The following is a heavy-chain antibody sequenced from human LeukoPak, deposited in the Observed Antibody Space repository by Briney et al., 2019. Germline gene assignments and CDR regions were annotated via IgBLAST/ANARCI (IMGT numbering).Heavy chain of an antibody. Sequence: GGSLRLSCAASGFTFSSYGMHWVRQAPGKGLERVAFIRYDGSNKYYADSVKGRFTISRDNSKNTLYLQMNSLRAEDTAVYYCAKDRDTWYYYGSGSSSKPDYWGQGTLVTVSS. V-gene: IGHV3-30*02. CDR3: AKDRDTWYYYGSGSSSKPDY. CDR1: GFTFSSYG. J-gene: IGHJ4*02. D-gene: IGHD3-10*01. CDR2: IRYDGSNK.